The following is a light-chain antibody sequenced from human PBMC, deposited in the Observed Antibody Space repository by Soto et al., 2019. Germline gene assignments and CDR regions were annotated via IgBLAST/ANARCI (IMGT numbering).Light chain of an antibody. CDR1: QSISSY. Sequence: IQITQSPSSLXAXVGYRVTIACGASQSISSYLNWYQQKPGKAPNLLIHAAFNLQSGVPSRFSGSGSGTDFTLTISSLQPEDFATYYCQQSYSFPRTFGQGTKVDIK. V-gene: IGKV1-39*01. J-gene: IGKJ1*01. CDR3: QQSYSFPRT. CDR2: AAF.